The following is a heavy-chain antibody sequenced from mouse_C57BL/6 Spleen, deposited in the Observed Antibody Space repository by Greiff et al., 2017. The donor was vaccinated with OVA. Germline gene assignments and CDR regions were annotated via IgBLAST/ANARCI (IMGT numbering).Heavy chain of an antibody. CDR3: ARVQDSSGYDAMDY. CDR1: GFTFSSYA. CDR2: ISDGGSYT. D-gene: IGHD3-2*02. V-gene: IGHV5-4*01. J-gene: IGHJ4*01. Sequence: DVHLVESGGGLVKPGGSLKLSCAASGFTFSSYAMSWVRQTPEKRLEWVATISDGGSYTYYPDNVKGRFTISRDNAKNNLYLQMSHLKSEDTAMYYCARVQDSSGYDAMDYWGQGTSVTVSS.